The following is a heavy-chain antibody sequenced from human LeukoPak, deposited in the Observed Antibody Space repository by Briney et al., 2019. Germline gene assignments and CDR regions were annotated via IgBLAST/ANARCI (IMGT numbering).Heavy chain of an antibody. J-gene: IGHJ4*02. D-gene: IGHD5-18*01. CDR1: GFTFSNYW. V-gene: IGHV3-74*01. Sequence: QPGGSLRLSCAASGFTFSNYWVHWVRQAPGKGLVWVSRINPDGSTINYADSVKGRFTISRDNAKNTLYLQMNSLRAEDTAEYYCAEYSYGSFDYWGQGTLVTVSS. CDR2: INPDGSTI. CDR3: AEYSYGSFDY.